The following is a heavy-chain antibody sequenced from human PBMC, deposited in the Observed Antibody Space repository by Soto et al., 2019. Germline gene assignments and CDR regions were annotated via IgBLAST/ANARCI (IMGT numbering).Heavy chain of an antibody. Sequence: GASVKVSCKASGGTFSSYAISWVRQAPGQGLEWMGGIIPIFGTANYAQKFQGRVTITADESTSTAYMELSSLRSEDTAVYYCARAAGDCSSTSCLRYYYGMDVWGQGTTVTVSP. CDR3: ARAAGDCSSTSCLRYYYGMDV. D-gene: IGHD2-2*01. J-gene: IGHJ6*01. V-gene: IGHV1-69*13. CDR1: GGTFSSYA. CDR2: IIPIFGTA.